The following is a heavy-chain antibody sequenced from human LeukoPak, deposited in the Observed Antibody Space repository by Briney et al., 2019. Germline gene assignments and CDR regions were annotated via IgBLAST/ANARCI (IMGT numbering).Heavy chain of an antibody. CDR2: IHSDGITS. Sequence: PGGSLRLSCATSGFTFTNYWIHWVRQAPGKGLVWVSHIHSDGITSSYADSVKGRFTISRDNAKNTVSLQMNSLRAEDTAVYYYARVVVGCFDFWGQGALVTVSS. CDR1: GFTFTNYW. D-gene: IGHD2-15*01. J-gene: IGHJ4*02. V-gene: IGHV3-74*01. CDR3: ARVVVGCFDF.